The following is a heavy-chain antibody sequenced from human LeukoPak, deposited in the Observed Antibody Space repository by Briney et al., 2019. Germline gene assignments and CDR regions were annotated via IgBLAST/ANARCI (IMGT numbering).Heavy chain of an antibody. CDR2: ISGNGYNT. V-gene: IGHV3-23*01. Sequence: PGGSLRLSCAASDFTLSNYAMSWLRQAPGKGLEWVSSISGNGYNTYYAASVKDRFTISGDSSTNTLTLQMHRLRAEDTAVYYCAKGVRLWFAFYFDYWGQGTLVTVSS. D-gene: IGHD3-10*01. CDR1: DFTLSNYA. J-gene: IGHJ4*02. CDR3: AKGVRLWFAFYFDY.